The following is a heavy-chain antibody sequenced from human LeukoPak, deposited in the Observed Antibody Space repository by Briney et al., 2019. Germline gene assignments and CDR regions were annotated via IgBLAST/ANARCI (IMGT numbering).Heavy chain of an antibody. CDR2: IYESGHTT. CDR3: AKDYRIGYSDHFDY. V-gene: IGHV3-23*01. J-gene: IGHJ4*02. Sequence: PGGSLRLSCVGSGFTFSSHAMSWVRQAPEKGLEWVSGIYESGHTTHYADSVKGRFSISRDNSKNTLYLQMDSLRGEDTAIYYCAKDYRIGYSDHFDYWGQGALVTVSS. CDR1: GFTFSSHA. D-gene: IGHD2-21*01.